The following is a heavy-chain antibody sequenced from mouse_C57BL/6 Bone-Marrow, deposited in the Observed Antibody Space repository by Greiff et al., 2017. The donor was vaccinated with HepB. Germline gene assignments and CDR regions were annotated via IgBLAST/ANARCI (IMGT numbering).Heavy chain of an antibody. J-gene: IGHJ3*01. D-gene: IGHD1-1*01. Sequence: EVQVVESGGGLVQPGGSMKLSCVASGFTFSNYWMNWVRQSPEKGLEWVAQIRLKSDNYATHYAESVKGRFTISRDDSKSSVYLQMNNLRAEDTGIYYCTGLYYYGSSYGFAYWGQGTLVTVSA. CDR2: IRLKSDNYAT. V-gene: IGHV6-3*01. CDR3: TGLYYYGSSYGFAY. CDR1: GFTFSNYW.